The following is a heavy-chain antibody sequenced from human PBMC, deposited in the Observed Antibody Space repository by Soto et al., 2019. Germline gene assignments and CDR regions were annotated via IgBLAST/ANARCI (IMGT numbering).Heavy chain of an antibody. D-gene: IGHD3-22*01. J-gene: IGHJ4*02. CDR2: IYYSGST. Sequence: QVHLQESGPGLVKPSQTLSLTCTVSGGSISSGGYYWNWIRQHPGKGLEWIGYIYYSGSTYYNPSLKSRGTISVDTSKNQFSLQLSSVTAADTAVYYCARDTGAYYYDSSGYRDYFDYWGQGTLVTVSS. CDR3: ARDTGAYYYDSSGYRDYFDY. V-gene: IGHV4-31*03. CDR1: GGSISSGGYY.